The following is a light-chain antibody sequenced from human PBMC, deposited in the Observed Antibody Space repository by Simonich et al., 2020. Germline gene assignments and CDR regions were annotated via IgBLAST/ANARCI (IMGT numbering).Light chain of an antibody. J-gene: IGKJ4*01. CDR3: QQYYSFPL. CDR2: AAS. CDR1: QGIRND. V-gene: IGKV1-6*01. Sequence: AIQMTQSPSSLSASVGDRVTITCRASQGIRNDLGWYQQKPGKAPKLLIYAASTLQSGVPSRFSGSGSGTDFTLTISCLQSEDVATYYCQQYYSFPLFGGGTKVEIK.